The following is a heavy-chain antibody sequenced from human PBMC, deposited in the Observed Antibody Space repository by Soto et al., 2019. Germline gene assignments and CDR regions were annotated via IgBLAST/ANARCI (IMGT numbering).Heavy chain of an antibody. V-gene: IGHV1-58*02. CDR3: AAGKGNYDFWSGYPRYYMDV. J-gene: IGHJ6*03. Sequence: SVKVSCKASGFTFTSSAMQWVRQARGQRLGWIGWIVVGSGNTNYAQKFQERVTITRDMSTSTAYMELSSLRSEDTAVYYCAAGKGNYDFWSGYPRYYMDVWGKGTTVTVSS. CDR1: GFTFTSSA. D-gene: IGHD3-3*01. CDR2: IVVGSGNT.